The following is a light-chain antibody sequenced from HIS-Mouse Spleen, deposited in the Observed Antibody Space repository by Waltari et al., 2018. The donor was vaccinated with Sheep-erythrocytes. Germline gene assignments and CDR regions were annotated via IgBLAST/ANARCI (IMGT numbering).Light chain of an antibody. CDR3: CSYAGSYNHV. J-gene: IGLJ1*01. V-gene: IGLV2-11*01. CDR2: DVS. CDR1: SRHVGGSTM. Sequence: HSALTQPPSVPGSPGQSVTISSPGTSRHVGGSTMSSGYQQHPGKAPKLMIYDVSKRPSGVPDRFSGSKSGNTASLTISGLQAEDEADYYCCSYAGSYNHVFATGTKVTVL.